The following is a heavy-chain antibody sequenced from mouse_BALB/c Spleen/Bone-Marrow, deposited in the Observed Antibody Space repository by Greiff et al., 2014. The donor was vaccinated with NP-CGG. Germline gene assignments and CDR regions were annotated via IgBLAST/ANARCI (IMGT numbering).Heavy chain of an antibody. J-gene: IGHJ4*01. V-gene: IGHV1-37*01. CDR3: GRWGDGYYYAMDY. D-gene: IGHD2-3*01. CDR1: GYSFTGYF. Sequence: EVKLMESGPDLVKPGAPVKLSCKASGYSFTGYFLNWVRQSHGKSLEWIGRINPFNGDTFYNQKFKGKATLTVDKSSTTAHMELLSLTSEDSAVYYCGRWGDGYYYAMDYWGQGTSVTVSS. CDR2: INPFNGDT.